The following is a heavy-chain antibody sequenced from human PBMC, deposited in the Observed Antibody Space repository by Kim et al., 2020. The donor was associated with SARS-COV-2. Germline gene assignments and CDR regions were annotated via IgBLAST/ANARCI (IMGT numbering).Heavy chain of an antibody. D-gene: IGHD6-13*01. J-gene: IGHJ5*02. CDR2: IYTSGST. V-gene: IGHV4-61*02. CDR1: GGSISSGSYY. CDR3: AGTVLAAAGKPYNWFDP. Sequence: SETLSLTCTVSGGSISSGSYYWSWIRQPAGKGLEWIGRIYTSGSTNYNPSLKSRITISEDTSKNQFSLKLSYVTAADTAVYYCAGTVLAAAGKPYNWFDPWGQGTLVTVSS.